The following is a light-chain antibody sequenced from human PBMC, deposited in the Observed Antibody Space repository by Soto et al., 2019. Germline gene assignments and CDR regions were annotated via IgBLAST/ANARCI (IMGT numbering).Light chain of an antibody. CDR1: QSVLYSSNNKNY. Sequence: DIVMTQSPDSLAVSLGERATINCKSSQSVLYSSNNKNYLALYQLKPGQPPKLLIYWAATRESGVPDQNSVSGYETDFTLTISSLQSEDVAVYYCQQYYSTPPAFGQVTKVDIK. CDR2: WAA. V-gene: IGKV4-1*01. CDR3: QQYYSTPPA. J-gene: IGKJ1*01.